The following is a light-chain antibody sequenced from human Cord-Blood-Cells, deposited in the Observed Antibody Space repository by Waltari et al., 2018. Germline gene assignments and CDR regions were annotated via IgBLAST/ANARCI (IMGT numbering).Light chain of an antibody. CDR2: KVS. Sequence: DVVMTQSPLSLPVTLGQPASISCRSSQSLVHSDGNTYLNWFQQRPGQSPRRLIYKVSIRDSGVPDRFSGSGSGTDFTLKISRVEAEDVGVYYCMQGTHWPPITFGQGTRLEIK. CDR3: MQGTHWPPIT. J-gene: IGKJ5*01. CDR1: QSLVHSDGNTY. V-gene: IGKV2-30*02.